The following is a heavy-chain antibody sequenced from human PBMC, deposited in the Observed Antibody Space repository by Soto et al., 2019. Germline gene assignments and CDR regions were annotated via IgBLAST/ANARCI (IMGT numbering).Heavy chain of an antibody. J-gene: IGHJ2*01. CDR2: TRNRANSYTT. D-gene: IGHD1-26*01. V-gene: IGHV3-72*01. CDR3: TGSSGSYKYFHL. CDR1: GFTFSDHY. Sequence: EVQLVESGGGLVQPGASLRLSCAASGFTFSDHYMDWVRQAPGKGLEWVARTRNRANSYTTEYAATVKGRVSISRDNSMTSRYPQMNSLKTDDTAVYYCTGSSGSYKYFHLWGRGSLVTVSS.